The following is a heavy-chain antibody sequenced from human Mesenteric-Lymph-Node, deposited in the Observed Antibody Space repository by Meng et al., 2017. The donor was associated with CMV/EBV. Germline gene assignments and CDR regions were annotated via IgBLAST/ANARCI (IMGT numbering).Heavy chain of an antibody. Sequence: GESLKISCKVSGGDTFAKYWIGWVRQMPGKGLEWMGIIHAFDSNTKYSPSFQGRVYISVDKSIDTAYLRWSSLTASDSAIYYCASAVDGSYFWYFDPWGPGTLVTVSS. CDR3: ASAVDGSYFWYFDP. J-gene: IGHJ5*02. V-gene: IGHV5-51*01. CDR1: GGDTFAKYW. CDR2: IHAFDSNT. D-gene: IGHD3-3*01.